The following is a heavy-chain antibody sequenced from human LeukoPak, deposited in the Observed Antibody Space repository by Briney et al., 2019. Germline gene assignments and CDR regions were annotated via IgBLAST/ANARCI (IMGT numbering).Heavy chain of an antibody. V-gene: IGHV3-30*19. J-gene: IGHJ4*02. CDR2: ISYDGSNK. CDR3: ARDRISGGGYSSYFDH. CDR1: GFTFSTYG. Sequence: GGSLRLSCAASGFTFSTYGMHWVRQAPGKGLEWVAAISYDGSNKFYTDSMKGRFTISRDNSKNTLFLQMNTLRAEDTALYYCARDRISGGGYSSYFDHWGQGALVTVSS. D-gene: IGHD5-18*01.